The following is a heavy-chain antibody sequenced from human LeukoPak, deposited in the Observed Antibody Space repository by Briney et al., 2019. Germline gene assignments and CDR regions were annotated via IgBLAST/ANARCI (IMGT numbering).Heavy chain of an antibody. J-gene: IGHJ3*02. D-gene: IGHD5-18*01. CDR1: GVSFSGYY. V-gene: IGHV4-59*08. Sequence: KTSETLSLTCAVYGVSFSGYYWSWIRQPPGKGLEWIGYIFYSGSTNYNPSLESRVTMSVDTSKNQFSLKLRSVTAADTAVYYCARPGVGSGRYGAFDIWGQGTLVIVSS. CDR2: IFYSGST. CDR3: ARPGVGSGRYGAFDI.